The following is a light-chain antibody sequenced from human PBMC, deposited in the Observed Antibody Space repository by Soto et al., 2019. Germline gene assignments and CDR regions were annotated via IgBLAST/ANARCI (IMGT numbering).Light chain of an antibody. CDR2: DVS. CDR3: CSYAGSSLGV. CDR1: SSDVGGYNY. Sequence: QSVLTQPRSVSGSPGQSVTISCTGTSSDVGGYNYVSWYQQHPGKAPKLMIYDVSKRPSGVPDRFSGSKSGNTASLTISGLQAEDEADYYCCSYAGSSLGVFGGGTQLTVL. V-gene: IGLV2-11*01. J-gene: IGLJ3*02.